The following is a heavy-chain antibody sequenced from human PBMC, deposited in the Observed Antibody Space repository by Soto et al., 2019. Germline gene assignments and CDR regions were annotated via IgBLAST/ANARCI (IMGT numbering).Heavy chain of an antibody. CDR2: ISGSGGST. V-gene: IGHV3-23*01. CDR1: RFTFSSYA. D-gene: IGHD5-12*01. J-gene: IGHJ4*02. Sequence: AGSLRLSCAASRFTFSSYAMSWVRQAPGKGLEWVSAISGSGGSTYYADSVKGRFTISRDNSKNTLYLQMNSLRAEDTAVYYCAKDRKVATIISGGPGVIFGYWGQGTLVTVSS. CDR3: AKDRKVATIISGGPGVIFGY.